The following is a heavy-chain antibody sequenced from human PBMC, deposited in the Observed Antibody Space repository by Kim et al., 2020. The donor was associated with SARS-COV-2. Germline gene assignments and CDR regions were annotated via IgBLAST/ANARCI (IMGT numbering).Heavy chain of an antibody. CDR1: GGSISSYY. CDR2: IYYSGST. Sequence: SETLSLTCTVSGGSISSYYWSWIRQPPGKGLEWIGYIYYSGSTNYNPSLKSRVTISVDTSKNQFSLKLSSVTAADTAAYYCARATYDFGMDVWGQGTTVT. J-gene: IGHJ6*02. V-gene: IGHV4-59*01. CDR3: ARATYDFGMDV. D-gene: IGHD3-3*01.